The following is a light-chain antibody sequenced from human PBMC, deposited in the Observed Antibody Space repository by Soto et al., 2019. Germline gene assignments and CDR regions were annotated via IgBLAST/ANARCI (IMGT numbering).Light chain of an antibody. J-gene: IGKJ3*01. V-gene: IGKV3-20*01. CDR2: AS. Sequence: EIVLTQSPGTLSLSPGERATLSCRASQSVSDMYLAWYQQKPGQAPRFLIYASNRATGIPDRFSGSGSGTDFTLTISRLEPEDFAVYYCQHYGTSALFGPGTKVEIK. CDR1: QSVSDMY. CDR3: QHYGTSAL.